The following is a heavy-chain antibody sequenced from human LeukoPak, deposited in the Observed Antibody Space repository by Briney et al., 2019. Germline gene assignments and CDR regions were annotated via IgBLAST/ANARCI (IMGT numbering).Heavy chain of an antibody. D-gene: IGHD5-12*01. Sequence: SVKVSCKASGGTFSSYAISWVRQAPGQGLEWMGGIIPIFGTANYAQKFQGRVTITADKSTSTAYMELSSLRSEDTAVYYCARISGYSGYDAWFDPWGQGTLVTVSS. V-gene: IGHV1-69*06. CDR2: IIPIFGTA. CDR3: ARISGYSGYDAWFDP. J-gene: IGHJ5*02. CDR1: GGTFSSYA.